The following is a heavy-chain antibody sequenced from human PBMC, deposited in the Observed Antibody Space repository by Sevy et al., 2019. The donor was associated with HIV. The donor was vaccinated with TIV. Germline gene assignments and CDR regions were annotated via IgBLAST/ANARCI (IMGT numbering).Heavy chain of an antibody. CDR1: GFTFRSYW. V-gene: IGHV3-7*03. Sequence: GSLSLSCVASGFTFRSYWMSWVRQAPGKGLEWVANIKLDGIVRYYVDSVKGRFTISRDNSKNSVYLQLNSLRAEDTAVYFGAREDYYHYIWCSYRYFNDYWGQGTLVTVS. CDR2: IKLDGIVR. CDR3: AREDYYHYIWCSYRYFNDY. J-gene: IGHJ4*02. D-gene: IGHD3-16*02.